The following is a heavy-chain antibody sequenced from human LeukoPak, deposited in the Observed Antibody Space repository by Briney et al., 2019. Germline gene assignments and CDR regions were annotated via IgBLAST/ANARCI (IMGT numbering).Heavy chain of an antibody. J-gene: IGHJ4*02. Sequence: SETLSLTCTVSGGSISSSSYYWGWIRQPPGKGLEWIGSIYYSGSTYYNPSLKSRVTISVDTSKNQFSLKLSSVTAADTAVYYCARRTMVRGGYFDYWGQGTLVTVSS. D-gene: IGHD3-10*01. CDR2: IYYSGST. CDR3: ARRTMVRGGYFDY. V-gene: IGHV4-39*01. CDR1: GGSISSSSYY.